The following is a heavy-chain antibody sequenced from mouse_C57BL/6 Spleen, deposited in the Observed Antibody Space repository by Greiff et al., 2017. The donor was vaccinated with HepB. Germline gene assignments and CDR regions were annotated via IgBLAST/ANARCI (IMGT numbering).Heavy chain of an antibody. D-gene: IGHD1-1*01. CDR1: GFTFTDYY. J-gene: IGHJ2*01. V-gene: IGHV7-3*01. CDR2: IRNKANGYTT. CDR3: ARFYYYGSSYGFDY. Sequence: EVHLVESGGGLVQPGGSLSLSCAASGFTFTDYYMSWVRQPPGKALEWLGFIRNKANGYTTEYSASVKGRFTISRDNSQSILYLQMNALRAEDSATYYCARFYYYGSSYGFDYWGQGTTLTVSS.